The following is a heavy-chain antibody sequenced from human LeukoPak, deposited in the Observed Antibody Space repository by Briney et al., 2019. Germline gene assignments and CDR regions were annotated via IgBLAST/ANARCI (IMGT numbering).Heavy chain of an antibody. Sequence: PGGSLRLSCAASGFTFSNYWMHWFRQAPGKGLVWVSRINYDGSTNYADSVKGRFTISRDNARNTLYMQMNSLRAEDTAVYYCVRGCSSTSCYPFDCXGXGXLXTVSS. V-gene: IGHV3-74*01. CDR2: INYDGST. CDR1: GFTFSNYW. CDR3: VRGCSSTSCYPFDC. D-gene: IGHD2-2*01. J-gene: IGHJ4*01.